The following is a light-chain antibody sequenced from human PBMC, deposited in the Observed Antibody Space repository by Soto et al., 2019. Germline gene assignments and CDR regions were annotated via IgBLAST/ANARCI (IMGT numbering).Light chain of an antibody. Sequence: EIVLTQSPVTLSLSPGERATLSCRASQRITSNFLAWFQQKAGLAPRLLIYDASKRATGIPARFSGGGSGTEFTLTISSLQSEDFAEYHCQQYNNWPQTFGQGTKVDIK. CDR3: QQYNNWPQT. CDR2: DAS. J-gene: IGKJ1*01. V-gene: IGKV3D-15*01. CDR1: QRITSN.